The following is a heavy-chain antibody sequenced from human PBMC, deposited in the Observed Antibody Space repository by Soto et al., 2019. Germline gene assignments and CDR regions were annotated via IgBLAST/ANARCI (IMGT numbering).Heavy chain of an antibody. V-gene: IGHV1-69*13. D-gene: IGHD3-16*01. CDR3: ARGGANLTSSPGAFDI. J-gene: IGHJ3*02. CDR2: IIPIFGTA. CDR1: GGTFNSYA. Sequence: SVKVSCKASGGTFNSYAISWVRQAPGQGLEWMGGIIPIFGTANYAQKFQGRVTITADESTSTAYMELSSLRSEDTAVYYCARGGANLTSSPGAFDIWGQGTMVTV.